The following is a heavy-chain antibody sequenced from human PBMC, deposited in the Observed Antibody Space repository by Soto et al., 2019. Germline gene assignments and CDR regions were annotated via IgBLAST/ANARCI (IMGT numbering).Heavy chain of an antibody. CDR2: IIPMYGPA. D-gene: IGHD3-10*01. V-gene: IGHV1-69*13. J-gene: IGHJ5*02. Sequence: SVKVSCKASGGTFSSYAIHWVRQAPGQGLEWMGGIIPMYGPAKYAQRFQGRVTITADESTTTVYMELTSLTSQDTAVYYCARVTSMVRGVIDNWFDPWGHGTLVTVSS. CDR1: GGTFSSYA. CDR3: ARVTSMVRGVIDNWFDP.